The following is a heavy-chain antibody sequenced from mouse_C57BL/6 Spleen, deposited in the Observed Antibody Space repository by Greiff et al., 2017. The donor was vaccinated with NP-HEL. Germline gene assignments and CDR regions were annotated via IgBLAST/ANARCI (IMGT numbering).Heavy chain of an antibody. D-gene: IGHD1-2*01. Sequence: VQLKESGPELVKPGDSVKISCKASGYSFTGYFMNWVMQSHGKSLEWIGRINPYNGDTFYNQKFKGKATLTVDKSSSTAHMELRSLTSEDSAVYYCARDYYGLWYFDVWGTGTTVTVSS. V-gene: IGHV1-20*01. CDR2: INPYNGDT. CDR1: GYSFTGYF. J-gene: IGHJ1*03. CDR3: ARDYYGLWYFDV.